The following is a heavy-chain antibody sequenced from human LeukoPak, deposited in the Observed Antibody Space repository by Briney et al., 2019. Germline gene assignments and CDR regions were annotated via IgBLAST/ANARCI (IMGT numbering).Heavy chain of an antibody. CDR1: GYTFTRYG. V-gene: IGHV1-18*04. CDR3: ARDLCSGGSRYALVWFDP. D-gene: IGHD2-15*01. CDR2: IRAYNGNT. J-gene: IGHJ5*02. Sequence: GASVKVSCKASGYTFTRYGISWVRQAPGQGLEWMGWIRAYNGNTNYAQKLQGRVTMTTDTSTSTAYMELRSLRSDDTAVYYCARDLCSGGSRYALVWFDPWGQGTLDTVSS.